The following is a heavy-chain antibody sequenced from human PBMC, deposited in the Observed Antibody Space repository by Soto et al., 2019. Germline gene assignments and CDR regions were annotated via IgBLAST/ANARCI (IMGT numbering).Heavy chain of an antibody. D-gene: IGHD3-22*01. CDR3: VKGYYYDSGYYFDY. V-gene: IGHV3-9*01. CDR1: GFTFDDYA. CDR2: ISWNSNRK. J-gene: IGHJ4*02. Sequence: PGGSLRLSCAASGFTFDDYAMHWVRQAPGKGLEWVSTISWNSNRKGYADSVRGRFTISRDNAKNSLYLQVNSLGAEDTALYYCVKGYYYDSGYYFDYWGQGTLVTVSS.